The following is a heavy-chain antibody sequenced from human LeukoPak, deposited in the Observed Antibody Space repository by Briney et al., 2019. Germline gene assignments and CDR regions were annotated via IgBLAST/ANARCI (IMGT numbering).Heavy chain of an antibody. D-gene: IGHD2-15*01. CDR1: GYTFTGYY. J-gene: IGHJ3*02. Sequence: ASVKVSCKASGYTFTGYYMHWVRQAPGQGLEWMGWINPNSGGTNYARKFQGRVTMTRDTSISTAYMELSRLRSDDTAVYYCARGQVVVAANDAFDIWGQGTMVTVSS. V-gene: IGHV1-2*02. CDR2: INPNSGGT. CDR3: ARGQVVVAANDAFDI.